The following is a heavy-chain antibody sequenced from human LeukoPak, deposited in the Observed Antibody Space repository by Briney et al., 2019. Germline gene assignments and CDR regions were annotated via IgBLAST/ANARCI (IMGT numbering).Heavy chain of an antibody. CDR2: IYYSGST. V-gene: IGHV4-59*01. Sequence: MPSETLSPTCTVSGGSISSYYWSWIRQPPGKGLEWIGYIYYSGSTNYNPSLKSRVTISVDTSKNQFSLKLSSVTAADTAVYYCARGSEFHAGYSYGLQMDYWGQGTLVTVSS. CDR3: ARGSEFHAGYSYGLQMDY. J-gene: IGHJ4*02. D-gene: IGHD5-18*01. CDR1: GGSISSYY.